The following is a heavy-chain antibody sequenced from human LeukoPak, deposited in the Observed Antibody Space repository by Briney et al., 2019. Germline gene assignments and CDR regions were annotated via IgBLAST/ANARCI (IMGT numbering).Heavy chain of an antibody. CDR3: AREEGYCSGGSCYYY. J-gene: IGHJ4*02. Sequence: SETLSLTCTVSGGSISSYYWSWIRQPPGKGLEWIGYIYYSGSTYYNPSLKSRVTISVDTSKNQFSLKLSSVTAADTAVYYCAREEGYCSGGSCYYYWGQGTLVTVSS. CDR1: GGSISSYY. V-gene: IGHV4-30-4*08. D-gene: IGHD2-15*01. CDR2: IYYSGST.